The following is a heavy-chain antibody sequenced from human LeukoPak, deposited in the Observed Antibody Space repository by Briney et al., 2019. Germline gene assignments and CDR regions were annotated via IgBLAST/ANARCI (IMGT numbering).Heavy chain of an antibody. D-gene: IGHD6-13*01. CDR3: AKVSRQQLVFDY. J-gene: IGHJ4*02. CDR2: TRYDKSNI. V-gene: IGHV3-30*02. CDR1: GFIFTSHG. Sequence: GGSLRLSCAASGFIFTSHGMHWVRQAPGKGLEWVALTRYDKSNIYYADSVKGRFTISRDNSKNSLYLQMNSLRAEDTAVYYCAKVSRQQLVFDYWGQGTLVTVSS.